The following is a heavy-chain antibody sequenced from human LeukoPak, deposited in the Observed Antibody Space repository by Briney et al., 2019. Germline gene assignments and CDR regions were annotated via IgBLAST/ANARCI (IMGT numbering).Heavy chain of an antibody. V-gene: IGHV1-18*01. Sequence: ASVKVSCEASGCTFTSYGISWVRQAPGQGLEWMGWINTYSGKTNYAQKLQGRVTITRDTSTSTDYMEMRSLRSENTAVYYGASDLWGFFDWEYYYSGMDVWGQGTTVTVSS. J-gene: IGHJ6*02. CDR1: GCTFTSYG. D-gene: IGHD3-9*01. CDR3: ASDLWGFFDWEYYYSGMDV. CDR2: INTYSGKT.